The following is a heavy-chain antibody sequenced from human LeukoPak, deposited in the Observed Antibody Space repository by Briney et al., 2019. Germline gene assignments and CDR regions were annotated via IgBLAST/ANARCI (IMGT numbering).Heavy chain of an antibody. D-gene: IGHD3-10*01. CDR2: ISNGGGST. V-gene: IGHV3-23*01. CDR3: AKVGPSLVRGLIRGGARYYYNYMDV. CDR1: AFTLSGYG. J-gene: IGHJ6*03. Sequence: QAGGSLRLSCATSAFTLSGYGLSWVRQAPGKGLEWVSTISNGGGSTYYADSVKGRFAISRDTSKNTLYLQMNSLRAEDTAVYYCAKVGPSLVRGLIRGGARYYYNYMDVWGKGTTVTISS.